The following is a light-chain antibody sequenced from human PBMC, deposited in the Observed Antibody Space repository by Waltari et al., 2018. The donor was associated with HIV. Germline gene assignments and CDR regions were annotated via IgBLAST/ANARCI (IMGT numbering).Light chain of an antibody. J-gene: IGLJ3*02. CDR3: QSSDSSDISV. Sequence: SYELTQPPSVSVSPGQTARITCSGDGLAQRYAYWYQQKPGQAPVLVMSKDSERPSGIPERFAGSSSGTTVTLTISGVQAEDEADYYCQSSDSSDISVFGGGTKLTVL. CDR2: KDS. V-gene: IGLV3-25*03. CDR1: GLAQRY.